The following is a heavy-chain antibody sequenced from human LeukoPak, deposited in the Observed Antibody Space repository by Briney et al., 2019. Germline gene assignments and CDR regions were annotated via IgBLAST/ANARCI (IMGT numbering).Heavy chain of an antibody. Sequence: VASVKVSCKASGYTFTDYCIHWVRQAPGQGLECMGWINPNSGGTNYAQKFQGRVTMTRDTSISTAYMELSRLRSDDTAVYYCARGGSGSYFSWLDPWGQGTLVTVSS. J-gene: IGHJ5*02. CDR3: ARGGSGSYFSWLDP. D-gene: IGHD3-10*01. CDR1: GYTFTDYC. V-gene: IGHV1-2*02. CDR2: INPNSGGT.